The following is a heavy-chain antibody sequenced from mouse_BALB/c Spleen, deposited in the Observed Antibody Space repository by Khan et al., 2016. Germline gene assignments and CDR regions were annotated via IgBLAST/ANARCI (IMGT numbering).Heavy chain of an antibody. Sequence: QIQLVQSGPELKKPGETVKISCKASGYTFTDYSMHWVKQAPGKGLKWMGWINTATGEPTYADDFKGRFAFSLETSASTAYLEIKNLQNEDSATCSCASVTVVARNYYAMDYGGQGTSVTVSS. V-gene: IGHV9-2-1*01. D-gene: IGHD1-1*01. CDR1: GYTFTDYS. CDR3: ASVTVVARNYYAMDY. J-gene: IGHJ4*01. CDR2: INTATGEP.